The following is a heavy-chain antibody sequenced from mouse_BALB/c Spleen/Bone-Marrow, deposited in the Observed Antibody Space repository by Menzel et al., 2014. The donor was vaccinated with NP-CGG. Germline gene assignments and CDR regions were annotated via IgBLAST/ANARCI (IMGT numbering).Heavy chain of an antibody. CDR2: IYPGDGDT. Sequence: QVQLQQSEAELVRPGSSVKISCKASGYAFSAYWMNWVKQRPGQGLEWIGQIYPGDGDTNYNGKFKGKATLTADKSSSTAYMQLSSLTSEDSAVYFCTRSTATFDYWGQGTTLTVSS. CDR1: GYAFSAYW. D-gene: IGHD1-2*01. V-gene: IGHV1-80*01. J-gene: IGHJ2*01. CDR3: TRSTATFDY.